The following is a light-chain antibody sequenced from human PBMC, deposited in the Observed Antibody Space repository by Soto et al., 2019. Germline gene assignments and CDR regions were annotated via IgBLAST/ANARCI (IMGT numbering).Light chain of an antibody. Sequence: EIVLTQSPGTLSLSPGERATLSCRASPSVSSSYLAWYQQKPGQAPRLLIYGASSRATGIPDRFSGSGSGTDFTLTISRLEPEDFAVYYCQQYGSSPEYTFGQGTKLVIK. CDR2: GAS. CDR3: QQYGSSPEYT. V-gene: IGKV3-20*01. J-gene: IGKJ2*01. CDR1: PSVSSSY.